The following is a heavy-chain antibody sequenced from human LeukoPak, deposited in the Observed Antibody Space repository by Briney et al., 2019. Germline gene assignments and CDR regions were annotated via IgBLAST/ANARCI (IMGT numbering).Heavy chain of an antibody. D-gene: IGHD4-17*01. J-gene: IGHJ4*02. V-gene: IGHV3-23*01. CDR3: AKQGNYGDYHFDY. Sequence: SGGSLRLSCAASGFTLSSYAMSWVRQAPGKGLEWVSAISGSGGSTYYADSVEGRFTISRDNSKNTLYLQMNSLRAEDTAVYYCAKQGNYGDYHFDYWGQGTLVTVSS. CDR1: GFTLSSYA. CDR2: ISGSGGST.